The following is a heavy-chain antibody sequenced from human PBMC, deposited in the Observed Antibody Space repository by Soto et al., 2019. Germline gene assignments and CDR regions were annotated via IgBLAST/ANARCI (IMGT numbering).Heavy chain of an antibody. CDR2: ISAYNGNT. CDR1: GYTFTSYG. D-gene: IGHD6-19*01. V-gene: IGHV1-18*04. Sequence: ASVKVSCKASGYTFTSYGISWVRQAPGQGLEWMGWISAYNGNTNYAQKLQGRVTMTTDTSTRTAYMELRSLRSDDTAVYYCAISIRYSSFFNYWGQGTLVTVSS. CDR3: AISIRYSSFFNY. J-gene: IGHJ4*02.